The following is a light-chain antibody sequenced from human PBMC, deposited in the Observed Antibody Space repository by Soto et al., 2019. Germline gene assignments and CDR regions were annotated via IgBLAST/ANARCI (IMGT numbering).Light chain of an antibody. Sequence: QPVLTQPPSVSGAPGQRVTISCTGSSSNIGAGYEVHWYQQLPGTAPKLLIYGNSNRPSGVPDRFSGYKSGTSASLAITGLQAEDEADYYCQSYDSSLSGWVFGGGTKRTVL. J-gene: IGLJ3*02. V-gene: IGLV1-40*01. CDR1: SSNIGAGYE. CDR2: GNS. CDR3: QSYDSSLSGWV.